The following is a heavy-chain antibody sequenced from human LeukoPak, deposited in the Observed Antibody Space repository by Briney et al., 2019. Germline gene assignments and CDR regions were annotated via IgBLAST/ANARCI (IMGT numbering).Heavy chain of an antibody. V-gene: IGHV1-2*02. J-gene: IGHJ4*02. CDR2: INPNSGGT. CDR3: ARDVQYYHDSSGYYYFDY. CDR1: GYTFTGYY. D-gene: IGHD3-22*01. Sequence: GASVKVSCKASGYTFTGYYIHWVRQAPGQGLEWMGWINPNSGGTNYAQRFQGRVTMTRDTSTSTAYMELSRLRSDDTAVYYCARDVQYYHDSSGYYYFDYWGQGTLVTVSS.